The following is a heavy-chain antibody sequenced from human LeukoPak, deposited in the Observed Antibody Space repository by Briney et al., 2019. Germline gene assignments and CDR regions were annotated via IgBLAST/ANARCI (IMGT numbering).Heavy chain of an antibody. Sequence: PSETLSLTCAVYGGSFSGYYWSWIRQPPGKGLEWIGEINHSGSTNYNPSLKGRVTISVDTSKNQFSLKLSSVTAADTAVYYCARGRKQQLVFDYWGQGTLVTVSS. D-gene: IGHD6-13*01. CDR3: ARGRKQQLVFDY. CDR1: GGSFSGYY. V-gene: IGHV4-34*01. J-gene: IGHJ4*02. CDR2: INHSGST.